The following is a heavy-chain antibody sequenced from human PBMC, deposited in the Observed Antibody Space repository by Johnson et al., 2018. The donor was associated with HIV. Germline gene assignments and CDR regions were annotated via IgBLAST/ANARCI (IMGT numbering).Heavy chain of an antibody. Sequence: QVQLVESGGGVVQPGRSLRLSCVASGFTFSTYGMHWVRQAPGKGLAWVAVIWYDGSNKYYADSVKGRLTISRDNSKNTLYLQMNSLRAEDTAVYYCAKEQWPLSPDAFDIWGQGTMVTVSS. CDR3: AKEQWPLSPDAFDI. V-gene: IGHV3-33*06. CDR1: GFTFSTYG. D-gene: IGHD6-19*01. CDR2: IWYDGSNK. J-gene: IGHJ3*02.